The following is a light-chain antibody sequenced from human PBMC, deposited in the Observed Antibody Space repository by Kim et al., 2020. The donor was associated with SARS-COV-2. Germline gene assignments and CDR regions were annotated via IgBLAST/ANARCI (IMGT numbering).Light chain of an antibody. CDR3: CSYTGISTLV. V-gene: IGLV2-23*02. Sequence: QSALTQPASVSGSPGQSITISCTGTSSDVGSYNLISWYQQYPGKVPTLMIYEVNKRPSGVSNRFSGSKSGNTASLTISGLQGEDEADYYCCSYTGISTLVFGGGTKLTVL. J-gene: IGLJ3*02. CDR2: EVN. CDR1: SSDVGSYNL.